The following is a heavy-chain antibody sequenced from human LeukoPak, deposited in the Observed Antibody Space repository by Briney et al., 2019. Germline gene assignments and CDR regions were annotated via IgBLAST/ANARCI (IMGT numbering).Heavy chain of an antibody. D-gene: IGHD3-10*01. J-gene: IGHJ6*03. CDR2: INPNSGGT. Sequence: ASVKVSCKASGYSFTDKCMHWVRQAPGQGLEWMGWINPNSGGTNYAQKFQGRVTMTTDTSMSTAYMELRSLRSDGTAIYYCARDRANYYMDVWGKGTTVIISS. V-gene: IGHV1-2*02. CDR1: GYSFTDKC. CDR3: ARDRANYYMDV.